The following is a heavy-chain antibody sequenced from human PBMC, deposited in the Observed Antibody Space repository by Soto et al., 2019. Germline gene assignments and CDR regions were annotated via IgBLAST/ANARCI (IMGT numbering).Heavy chain of an antibody. V-gene: IGHV4-34*01. CDR3: STRAYDTNGYYRFDP. CDR1: GGSFSGHS. CDR2: INHSGRV. Sequence: PWETLSLICAVYGGSFSGHSWTWIRQSPGKGLEWIGDINHSGRVNYSPSLKSRVTISLDTSKNQFSLTLSAVTAADTAMYYCSTRAYDTNGYYRFDPWGQGTLVTVSS. D-gene: IGHD3-22*01. J-gene: IGHJ5*01.